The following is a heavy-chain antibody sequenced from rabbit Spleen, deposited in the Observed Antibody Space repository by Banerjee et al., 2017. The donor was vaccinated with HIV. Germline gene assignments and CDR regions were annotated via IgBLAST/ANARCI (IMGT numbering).Heavy chain of an antibody. CDR3: ARDLSRVIGWNFHL. J-gene: IGHJ4*01. D-gene: IGHD1-1*01. V-gene: IGHV1S45*01. CDR1: GFTLSTYW. CDR2: MDTGSSGFT. Sequence: QEQLVESGGGLVRPEESLTLTCKVSGFTLSTYWICWVRQAPGKGLEWITCMDTGSSGFTYFAGWAKGRFPIFKSWSTTVPLQMTSLTAAVTATYFCARDLSRVIGWNFHLWGQGTLVSVS.